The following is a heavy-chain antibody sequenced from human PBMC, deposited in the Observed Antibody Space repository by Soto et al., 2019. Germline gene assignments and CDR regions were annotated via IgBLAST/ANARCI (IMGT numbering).Heavy chain of an antibody. J-gene: IGHJ4*02. D-gene: IGHD2-15*01. CDR2: INAGNGNT. Sequence: QVQLVQSGAEEKKPGASVKVSCKASGYTFTSYAMHWVRQAPGQRLEWMGWINAGNGNTKYSQKFQGRVTITRDTSASTAYKELSSQRSEDTAVYYCARDTMVALDYWGQGTLVTVSS. CDR1: GYTFTSYA. V-gene: IGHV1-3*05. CDR3: ARDTMVALDY.